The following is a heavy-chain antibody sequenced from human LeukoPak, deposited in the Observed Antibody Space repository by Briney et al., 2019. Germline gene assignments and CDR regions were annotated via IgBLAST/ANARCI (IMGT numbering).Heavy chain of an antibody. V-gene: IGHV4-59*01. CDR1: GGSISNYY. J-gene: IGHJ5*02. CDR2: TYYSGNP. CDR3: AKGGPEASAGLSWFDP. D-gene: IGHD1-14*01. Sequence: SETLSLTCTVSGGSISNYYWYWLRQPPGKGLEWIAYTYYSGNPNYNPSLRSRATISVDTFKNQFSLKLSSVTAADTAVYYCAKGGPEASAGLSWFDPWGQGTLVTVSS.